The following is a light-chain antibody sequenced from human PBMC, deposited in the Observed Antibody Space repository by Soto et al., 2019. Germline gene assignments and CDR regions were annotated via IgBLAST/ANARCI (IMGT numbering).Light chain of an antibody. Sequence: EIVLTQSPATLSLSPGERATLSCRASQSVSSYLAWYQQKPGQAPRLLIYDASNRATGIAARFSGSGSGTDFTLTISSLEPEDFAVYYCLQRSNWPPAFTFGPGTKVDIK. CDR2: DAS. J-gene: IGKJ3*01. CDR1: QSVSSY. CDR3: LQRSNWPPAFT. V-gene: IGKV3-11*01.